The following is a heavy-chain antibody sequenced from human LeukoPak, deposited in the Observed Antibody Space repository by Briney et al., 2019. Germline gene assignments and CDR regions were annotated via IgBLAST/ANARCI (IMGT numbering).Heavy chain of an antibody. CDR3: ARDHKVVLMGINWFAP. CDR1: GGSISSSSYY. D-gene: IGHD2-8*01. V-gene: IGHV4-39*07. CDR2: IYYSGST. Sequence: PSETLSLTCTVSGGSISSSSYYWGWIRQPPGKGLEWIGSIYYSGSTYYNPSLKSRVTISVDTSKNQLSLKLSSVTAADTAVYYCARDHKVVLMGINWFAPWGQGTLVTVSS. J-gene: IGHJ5*02.